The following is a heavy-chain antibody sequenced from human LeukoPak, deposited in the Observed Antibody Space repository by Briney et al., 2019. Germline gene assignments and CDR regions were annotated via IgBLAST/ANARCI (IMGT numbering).Heavy chain of an antibody. Sequence: GSLRLSCAASGFTFSSYWMSWVRQAPGKGLEWVANIKQGGSEKYYVDSVKGRFTNSRDNAKNSLYLQMNSLRAEDTAVYSCARGHGTRGFDYWGQGTLVTVSS. D-gene: IGHD6-13*01. CDR3: ARGHGTRGFDY. V-gene: IGHV3-7*01. CDR2: IKQGGSEK. J-gene: IGHJ4*02. CDR1: GFTFSSYW.